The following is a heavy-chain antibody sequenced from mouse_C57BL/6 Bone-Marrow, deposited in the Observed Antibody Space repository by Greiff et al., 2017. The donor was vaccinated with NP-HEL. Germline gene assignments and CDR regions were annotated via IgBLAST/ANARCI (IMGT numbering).Heavy chain of an antibody. J-gene: IGHJ1*03. V-gene: IGHV1-22*01. CDR3: ARSPYGWYFDV. CDR1: GYTFTDYN. CDR2: INPNNGGT. Sequence: VQLKQSGPELVKPGASVKMSCKASGYTFTDYNMHWVKQSHGKSLEWIGYINPNNGGTSYNQKFKGKATLTVTKSSSTAYMELRSLTSEDSAVYYWARSPYGWYFDVWGTGTTVTVSS. D-gene: IGHD1-1*01.